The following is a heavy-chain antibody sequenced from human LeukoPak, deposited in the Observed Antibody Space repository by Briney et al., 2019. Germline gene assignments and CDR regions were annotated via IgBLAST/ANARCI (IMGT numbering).Heavy chain of an antibody. CDR3: ARDRGGCSSTSCYAMDV. Sequence: PGGSLRLSCAASGFTFSSYGMHWVRQAPGKGLEWVAFIRYDGSNKYYADSVKGRFTISRDNSKNTLYLQMNSLRAEDTAVYYCARDRGGCSSTSCYAMDVWGKGTTVTVSS. CDR1: GFTFSSYG. J-gene: IGHJ6*03. CDR2: IRYDGSNK. V-gene: IGHV3-30*02. D-gene: IGHD2-2*01.